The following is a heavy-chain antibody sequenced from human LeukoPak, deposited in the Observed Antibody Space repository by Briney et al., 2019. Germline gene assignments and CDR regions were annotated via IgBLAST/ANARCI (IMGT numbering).Heavy chain of an antibody. CDR2: IFHSGDT. J-gene: IGHJ4*02. CDR3: GRGSPRYGVTY. CDR1: GGSINSAGFS. D-gene: IGHD4-17*01. V-gene: IGHV4-30-2*01. Sequence: SETLSLTCTVSGGSINSAGFSWTWIRQPPGKVLEWIGYIFHSGDTYYGPSLKSRVTVSMDRSKNQFSLKLTSVTAADTAVYFCGRGSPRYGVTYWGQGTLVTVSS.